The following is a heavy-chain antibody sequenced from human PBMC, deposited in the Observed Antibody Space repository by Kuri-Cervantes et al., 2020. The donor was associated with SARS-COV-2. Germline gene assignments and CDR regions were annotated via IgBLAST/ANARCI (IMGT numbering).Heavy chain of an antibody. D-gene: IGHD3-3*01. J-gene: IGHJ3*02. CDR1: GFTFGDYA. CDR3: AKDQLRFLEWLSDHDAFDI. V-gene: IGHV3-49*04. CDR2: IRSKAYGGTT. Sequence: GESLKISCTASGFTFGDYAMSWVRQAPGKGLEWVGFIRSKAYGGTTEYAASVKGRFTISRDDSKSIAYLQMNSLKTEDTAVYYCAKDQLRFLEWLSDHDAFDIWGQGTMVTVSS.